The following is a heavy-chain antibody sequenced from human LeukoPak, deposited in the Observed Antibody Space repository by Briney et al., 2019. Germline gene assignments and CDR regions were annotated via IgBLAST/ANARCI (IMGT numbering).Heavy chain of an antibody. D-gene: IGHD3-22*01. CDR3: AKVAFYDSSGFDY. CDR1: GFTVSSNY. V-gene: IGHV3-66*01. J-gene: IGHJ4*02. Sequence: GGSLRLSCAASGFTVSSNYMTWVRRAPGEGLEWVSGIDSCGNTYYADPVKGRFTISRDNSKNTLYLQMNSLRAEDSAVYYCAKVAFYDSSGFDYWGQGTLVTVSS. CDR2: IDSCGNT.